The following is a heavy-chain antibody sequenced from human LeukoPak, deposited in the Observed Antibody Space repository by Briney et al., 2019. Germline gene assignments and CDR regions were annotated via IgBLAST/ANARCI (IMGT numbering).Heavy chain of an antibody. CDR1: GYTFTSHF. CDR2: MNPSGGYT. Sequence: ASVKVSFKASGYTFTSHFMHWVRQAPGQGLEWMGIMNPSGGYTRYAQKFQDRVTMTRDTSTSTVHMELTSLRSEDTAVYYCARDLGNVGIEVSGTLDSWGQGTLVTVSS. D-gene: IGHD5/OR15-5a*01. J-gene: IGHJ4*02. CDR3: ARDLGNVGIEVSGTLDS. V-gene: IGHV1-46*01.